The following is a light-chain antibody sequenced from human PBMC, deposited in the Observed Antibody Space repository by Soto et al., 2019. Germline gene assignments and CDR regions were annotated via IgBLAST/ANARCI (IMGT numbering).Light chain of an antibody. CDR3: QQYGSSPHT. J-gene: IGKJ2*01. Sequence: EIVLTQSPGTLSLSPGERATLSCRSSQSVSSSYLAWYQQKPGQAPRLLIYGASSMATGIPDRFSGSGSGTDFTLTISRLETEDVAVYYCQQYGSSPHTVGHGTKLEIK. CDR2: GAS. V-gene: IGKV3-20*01. CDR1: QSVSSSY.